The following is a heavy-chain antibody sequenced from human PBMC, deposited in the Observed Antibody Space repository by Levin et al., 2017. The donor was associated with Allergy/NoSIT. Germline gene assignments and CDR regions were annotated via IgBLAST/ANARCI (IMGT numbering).Heavy chain of an antibody. V-gene: IGHV1-2*02. J-gene: IGHJ5*02. CDR3: ARGLGYCSGGRCYFWFDP. CDR2: ISPHGGGT. D-gene: IGHD2-8*02. Sequence: ASVKVSCKASEYTLTGYYLHWVRQAPGQGPEWMGWISPHGGGTKYSQKFQGRVNMTRDTSISTAYMELNSLRFDDTAVYYCARGLGYCSGGRCYFWFDPWGQGTLVSVSS. CDR1: EYTLTGYY.